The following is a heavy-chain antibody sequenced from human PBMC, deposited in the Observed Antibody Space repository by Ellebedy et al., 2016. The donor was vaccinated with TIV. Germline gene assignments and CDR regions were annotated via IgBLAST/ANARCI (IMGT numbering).Heavy chain of an antibody. CDR2: IYPGDSDT. Sequence: PGGSLRLSCKGSGYSFTSYWIGRVRQMPGKGLEWMGIIYPGDSDTRYSPSFQGQVTISADKSISTAYLQWSSLKASDTAMYYCARGAGGSRSTEYFQHWGQGTLVTVSS. CDR3: ARGAGGSRSTEYFQH. J-gene: IGHJ1*01. D-gene: IGHD3-16*01. V-gene: IGHV5-51*01. CDR1: GYSFTSYW.